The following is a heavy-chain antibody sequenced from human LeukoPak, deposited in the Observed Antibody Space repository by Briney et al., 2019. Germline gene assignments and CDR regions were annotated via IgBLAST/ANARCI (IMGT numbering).Heavy chain of an antibody. CDR2: IYTSGST. Sequence: SETLSLTCTVSGGSISSGSYYWSWIRQPAGKGLEWIGRIYTSGSTNYNPSLKSRVTISVDTSKNQFSLNLSSVTAADTAVYYCARDMGEDVGTRYYYYYMDVWGKGTTVTVSS. V-gene: IGHV4-61*02. J-gene: IGHJ6*03. CDR1: GGSISSGSYY. CDR3: ARDMGEDVGTRYYYYYMDV. D-gene: IGHD3-16*01.